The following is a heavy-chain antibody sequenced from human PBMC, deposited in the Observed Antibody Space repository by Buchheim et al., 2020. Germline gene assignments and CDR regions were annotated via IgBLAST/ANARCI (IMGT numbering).Heavy chain of an antibody. J-gene: IGHJ5*02. V-gene: IGHV3-7*01. CDR3: ARDRIVEYSSSSTYGWFDT. CDR1: GFTFTTSW. CDR2: IKQDGSEK. Sequence: QLVESGGGLVHPGGSLRLSCAASGFTFTTSWMTWVRQAPGKGLEWVANIKQDGSEKYYVDSVKGRFTISSDNAKNSMYLQMNSLRADDTAVYYCARDRIVEYSSSSTYGWFDTWGQGTL. D-gene: IGHD6-6*01.